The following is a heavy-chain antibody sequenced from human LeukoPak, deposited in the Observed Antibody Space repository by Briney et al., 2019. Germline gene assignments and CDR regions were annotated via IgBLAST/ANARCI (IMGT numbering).Heavy chain of an antibody. CDR2: INHSGST. V-gene: IGHV4-34*01. CDR1: GGPFSGYY. Sequence: SEALSLTCAVYGGPFSGYYWSWIRQPPGKGLEWIGEINHSGSTNYNPSLKSRVTISVDTSKNQFSLKLSSVTAADTAVYYCARDRDCSSTSCWTDLGGYYYYYGMDVWGQGTTVTVSS. CDR3: ARDRDCSSTSCWTDLGGYYYYYGMDV. J-gene: IGHJ6*02. D-gene: IGHD2-2*01.